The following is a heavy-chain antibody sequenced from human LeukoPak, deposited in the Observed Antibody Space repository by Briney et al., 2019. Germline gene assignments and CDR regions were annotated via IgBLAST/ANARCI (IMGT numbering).Heavy chain of an antibody. CDR2: IYVDGRTT. J-gene: IGHJ5*02. CDR1: GFNFSSYW. Sequence: GGSLRLSCAASGFNFSSYWMNWARQAPGKGLVWVSRIYVDGRTTKYADSVKGRFTISRDNAKNTVYLEMNSLSVEDTATYYCIRDFRSADLWGQGTLVTVTS. V-gene: IGHV3-74*01. CDR3: IRDFRSADL.